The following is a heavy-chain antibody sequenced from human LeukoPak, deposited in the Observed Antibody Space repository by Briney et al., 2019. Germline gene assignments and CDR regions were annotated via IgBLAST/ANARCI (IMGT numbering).Heavy chain of an antibody. D-gene: IGHD3-3*01. J-gene: IGHJ5*02. Sequence: ASVKVSCKASGYTFTGYYMHWVRQAPGQGLEWMGWINPNSGGTNYAQKFQGRVTMTRDTSISTAYMELSRLRSDDTAAYYCARTTYYDFWSGYYRGFDTWGQGTLVTVSS. CDR3: ARTTYYDFWSGYYRGFDT. CDR2: INPNSGGT. V-gene: IGHV1-2*02. CDR1: GYTFTGYY.